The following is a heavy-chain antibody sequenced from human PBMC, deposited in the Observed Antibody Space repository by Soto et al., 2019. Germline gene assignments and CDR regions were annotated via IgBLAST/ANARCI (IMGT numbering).Heavy chain of an antibody. Sequence: ETLSLTCTVSGGSVSSGSYYWSWIRQPPGKGLEWIGYIYYSGSTNYNPSLKSRVTISVDTSKNQFSLKLSSVTAADTAVYYCARGEKGELLFDYWGQGTLVTVSS. J-gene: IGHJ4*02. D-gene: IGHD2-21*02. CDR2: IYYSGST. CDR1: GGSVSSGSYY. CDR3: ARGEKGELLFDY. V-gene: IGHV4-61*01.